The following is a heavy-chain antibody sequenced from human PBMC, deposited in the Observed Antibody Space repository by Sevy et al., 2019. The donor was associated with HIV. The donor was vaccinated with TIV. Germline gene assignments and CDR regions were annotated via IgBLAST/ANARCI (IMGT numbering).Heavy chain of an antibody. Sequence: GGSLRLSCAASGFTFSNAWMSWVRQAPGKGLEWVGRIKSKTDGGTTDYAAPVKGRFTISRDDSKNTLYLQMNSLKTEDTAVYYCTTARSTSLIGVETGGYYYYYGMDVWGQGTTVTVSS. CDR2: IKSKTDGGTT. D-gene: IGHD2-2*01. J-gene: IGHJ6*02. CDR3: TTARSTSLIGVETGGYYYYYGMDV. CDR1: GFTFSNAW. V-gene: IGHV3-15*01.